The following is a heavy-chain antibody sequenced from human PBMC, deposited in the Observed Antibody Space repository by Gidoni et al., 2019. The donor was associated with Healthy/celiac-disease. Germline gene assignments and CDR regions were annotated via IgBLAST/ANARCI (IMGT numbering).Heavy chain of an antibody. V-gene: IGHV3-30*03. CDR1: GVTFSSYG. CDR2: ISYDGSNK. CDR3: ARGGAVVVVIPSYFDY. D-gene: IGHD3-22*01. Sequence: QVQLVESGGGVVQPGGSLSLSLAASGVTFSSYGMHWGRQAPGKGLGWVAVISYDGSNKYYADSVKGRFTISRDNSKNTLYLQMNSLRAEDTAVYYCARGGAVVVVIPSYFDYWGQGTLVTVSS. J-gene: IGHJ4*02.